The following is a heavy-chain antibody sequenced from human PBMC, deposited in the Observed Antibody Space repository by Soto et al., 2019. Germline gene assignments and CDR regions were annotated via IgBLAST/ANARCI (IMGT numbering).Heavy chain of an antibody. CDR2: IYSGGST. J-gene: IGHJ4*02. CDR1: GFTVSSNY. V-gene: IGHV3-53*01. CDR3: ARGRVAAAGTFYFED. Sequence: PGGSLRLSCAASGFTVSSNYMSWVRQAPGKGLEWVSVIYSGGSTYYADSVKGRFTISRDNSKNTLYLQMNSLRAEDTAVYYCARGRVAAAGTFYFEDWGQGTRVTVAS. D-gene: IGHD6-13*01.